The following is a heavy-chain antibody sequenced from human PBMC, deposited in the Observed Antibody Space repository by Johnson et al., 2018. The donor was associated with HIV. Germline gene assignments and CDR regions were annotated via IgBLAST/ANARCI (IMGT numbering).Heavy chain of an antibody. CDR2: ISYDGSNK. CDR1: GFTFSSYA. CDR3: ARDGIAAEPKWDAFDI. D-gene: IGHD6-13*01. J-gene: IGHJ3*02. Sequence: VQLVESGGGVVQPGRSLRLSCAASGFTFSSYAMHWVRQAPGKGLEWVAVISYDGSNKYYADSVKGRFTISRDNSKNTLYLQMNSLRAEDTAVYYCARDGIAAEPKWDAFDIWGQGTMVTVSS. V-gene: IGHV3-30-3*01.